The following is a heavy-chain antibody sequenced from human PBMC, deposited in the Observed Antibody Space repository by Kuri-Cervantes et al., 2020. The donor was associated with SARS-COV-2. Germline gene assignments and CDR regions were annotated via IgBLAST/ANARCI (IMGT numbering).Heavy chain of an antibody. V-gene: IGHV1-2*02. CDR3: ARVLSVSYYYGMDV. CDR2: INPNSGGT. CDR1: GYTFTGYY. J-gene: IGHJ6*02. D-gene: IGHD3-3*01. Sequence: ASVKVSCKASGYTFTGYYMHWVRQAPGQGLEWMGWINPNSGGTNYAQKFQGRVTMTRDTSISTAYMELSRLRSDDTAVYYCARVLSVSYYYGMDVWGQGTTVTVSS.